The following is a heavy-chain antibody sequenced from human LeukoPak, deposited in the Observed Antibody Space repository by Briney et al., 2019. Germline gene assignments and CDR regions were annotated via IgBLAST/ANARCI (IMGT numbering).Heavy chain of an antibody. CDR3: ARVGQEEYLGFDY. Sequence: ASVKVSCKASGYTFTGYYMHWVRQAPGQGLEWMGWINPNSGGTNYAQKFQGRVTMTRDTAISTAYMELSRLRSDDTAVYYCARVGQEEYLGFDYWGQGTLVTVSS. V-gene: IGHV1-2*02. CDR2: INPNSGGT. D-gene: IGHD2/OR15-2a*01. J-gene: IGHJ4*02. CDR1: GYTFTGYY.